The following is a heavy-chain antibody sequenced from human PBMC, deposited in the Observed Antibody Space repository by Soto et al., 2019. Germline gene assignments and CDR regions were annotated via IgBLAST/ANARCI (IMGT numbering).Heavy chain of an antibody. V-gene: IGHV4-34*01. CDR3: ARGWYNSGWYYNY. J-gene: IGHJ4*02. CDR1: GESFRRYF. CDR2: INHSGNT. Sequence: QVQLQQWGAGLLKPSETLSLTCAVYGESFRRYFWSWIRQPPGKGLEWIGEINHSGNTNYNPSLKSRVTISVDTSKNQFSLKLNSVPAADTAVYYCARGWYNSGWYYNYWGQGTLVTVSS. D-gene: IGHD6-19*01.